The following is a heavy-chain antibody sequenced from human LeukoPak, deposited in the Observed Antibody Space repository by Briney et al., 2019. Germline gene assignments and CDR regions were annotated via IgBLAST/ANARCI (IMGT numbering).Heavy chain of an antibody. J-gene: IGHJ4*02. D-gene: IGHD2-15*01. CDR3: ARVKGEYCSGGSCPLDY. V-gene: IGHV4-34*01. CDR1: GGSFSGYY. Sequence: SSETLSLTCAVYGGSFSGYYWSWIRQPPEKGLEWIGEINHSGSTNYNPSLKSRVTISVDTSKNQFSLKLSSVTAADTAVYYCARVKGEYCSGGSCPLDYWGQGTLVTVSS. CDR2: INHSGST.